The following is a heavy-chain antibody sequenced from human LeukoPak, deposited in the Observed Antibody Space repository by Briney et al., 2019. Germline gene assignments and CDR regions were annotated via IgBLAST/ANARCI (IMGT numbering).Heavy chain of an antibody. D-gene: IGHD2-15*01. CDR2: IKQDGSEK. V-gene: IGHV3-7*01. CDR3: VRDNPRCCGVVPANIDDY. CDR1: GFTFSSYW. J-gene: IGHJ4*02. Sequence: GGSLRLSCAASGFTFSSYWMSWVRQAPGKGLEWVANIKQDGSEKYYVDSVRGRFTISRDNAKNSLYLQMNSLRAEDTAVYYCVRDNPRCCGVVPANIDDYWGQGTLVTVSS.